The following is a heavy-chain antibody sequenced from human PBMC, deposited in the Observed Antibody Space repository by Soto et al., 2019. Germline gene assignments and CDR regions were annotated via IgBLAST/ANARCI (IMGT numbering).Heavy chain of an antibody. D-gene: IGHD3-3*01. Sequence: EVQLVESGGGLVKPGGSLRLSCAASGFTFSNAWMSWVRQAPGKGLEWVGRIKSKTDGGTTDYAAPVKGRFTISRDDSKNTLYLQMNSLKTEDTAVYYCTTEYYDFWSGYYKYGMDVWGQGTTVTVSS. CDR3: TTEYYDFWSGYYKYGMDV. CDR2: IKSKTDGGTT. CDR1: GFTFSNAW. V-gene: IGHV3-15*01. J-gene: IGHJ6*02.